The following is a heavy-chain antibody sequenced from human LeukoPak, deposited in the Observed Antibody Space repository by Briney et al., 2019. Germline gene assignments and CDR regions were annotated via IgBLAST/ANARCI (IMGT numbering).Heavy chain of an antibody. V-gene: IGHV3-20*04. Sequence: PGGSLRLSCAASGFSFGDSDMNWFRQAPGEGPQWVANINYLGHFTSYADSVKGRFTIARDRARNSLYLQMDSLRPEDTALYYCAKDTGGNGAYFYAMDVWGQGTSVTVSS. J-gene: IGHJ6*02. D-gene: IGHD4-23*01. CDR2: INYLGHFT. CDR1: GFSFGDSD. CDR3: AKDTGGNGAYFYAMDV.